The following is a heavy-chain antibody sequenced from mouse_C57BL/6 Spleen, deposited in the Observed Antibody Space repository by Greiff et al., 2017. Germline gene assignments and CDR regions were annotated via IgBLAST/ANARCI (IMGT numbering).Heavy chain of an antibody. V-gene: IGHV1-26*01. D-gene: IGHD2-5*01. CDR1: GYTFTDYY. Sequence: EVQLQQSGPELVKPGASVKISCKASGYTFTDYYMNWVKQSHGKSLEWIGDINPNNGGTSYNQKFKGKATLTVDKSSSTAYMELRSLTSEDSAVYYCARREDSNYWGFAYWGQGTLVTVSA. CDR2: INPNNGGT. CDR3: ARREDSNYWGFAY. J-gene: IGHJ3*01.